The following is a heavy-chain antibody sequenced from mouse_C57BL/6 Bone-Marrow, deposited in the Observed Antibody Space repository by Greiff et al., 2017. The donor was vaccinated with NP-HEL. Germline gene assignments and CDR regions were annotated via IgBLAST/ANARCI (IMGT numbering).Heavy chain of an antibody. CDR3: ARWGYDDVYEYFDV. V-gene: IGHV1-58*01. CDR1: GYTFTSYG. J-gene: IGHJ1*03. D-gene: IGHD2-4*01. CDR2: IYIGNGYT. Sequence: EVKLLESGAELVRPGSSVKMSCKTSGYTFTSYGINWVKQRPGQGLEWIGYIYIGNGYTEYNEKFKGKTTLTSDTSSSTAYMQLSSLTSEDSAIYFCARWGYDDVYEYFDVWGTGTTVTVSS.